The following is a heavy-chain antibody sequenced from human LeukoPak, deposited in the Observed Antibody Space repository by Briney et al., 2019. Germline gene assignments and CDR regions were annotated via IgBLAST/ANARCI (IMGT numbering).Heavy chain of an antibody. J-gene: IGHJ4*02. CDR2: IYISGST. D-gene: IGHD2-8*01. V-gene: IGHV4-61*02. CDR1: GGSIRSGSYY. Sequence: PSETLSPTCTVSGGSIRSGSYYWSWIRQPAGKGLEWIGRIYISGSTNYNPSLKSRVTISVDTSKNQFSLKLSSVTAADTAVYYCAREMGYCTNGVCPFDYWGQGTLVTVSS. CDR3: AREMGYCTNGVCPFDY.